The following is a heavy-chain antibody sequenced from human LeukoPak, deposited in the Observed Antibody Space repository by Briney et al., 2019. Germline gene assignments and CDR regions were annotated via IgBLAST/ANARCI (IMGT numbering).Heavy chain of an antibody. J-gene: IGHJ4*02. CDR1: VYTFTSYY. V-gene: IGHV1-46*01. D-gene: IGHD3-22*01. CDR3: ARDDYDDRSGYQHSTRNDY. Sequence: ASVKVSCKASVYTFTSYYMHWVRQAPGQGLECMGIINPSGGSTNYAQKFQGRVTMTRDTSTSTVYIELSSLRSEDTAVYYCARDDYDDRSGYQHSTRNDYWGQGTLVTVSS. CDR2: INPSGGST.